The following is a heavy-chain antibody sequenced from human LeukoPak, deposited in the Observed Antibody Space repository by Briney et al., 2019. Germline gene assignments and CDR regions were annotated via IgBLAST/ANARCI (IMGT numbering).Heavy chain of an antibody. CDR3: ARAEDGGYYYYGMDV. CDR2: IIPIFGIA. V-gene: IGHV1-69*10. D-gene: IGHD3-10*01. CDR1: GGTFSSYA. Sequence: GASVKVSCKASGGTFSSYAISWVRQAPGQGLEWMGGIIPIFGIANYAQKFQGRVTITADKSTSTAYMELSSLRSEDTAVYYCARAEDGGYYYYGMDVWGQGTTVTVSS. J-gene: IGHJ6*02.